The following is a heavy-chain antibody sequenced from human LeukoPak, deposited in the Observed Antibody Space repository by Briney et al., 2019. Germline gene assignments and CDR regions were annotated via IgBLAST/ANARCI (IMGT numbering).Heavy chain of an antibody. D-gene: IGHD1-26*01. Sequence: SETLSLTCAVYGGSFSGYYWSWIRQPPGKGLEWIGYIYYSGSTNYNPSLKSRVTISVDTSKNQFSLKLSSVTAADTAVYYCARLSGPLQTPYYFDYWGQGTLVTVSS. V-gene: IGHV4-59*01. CDR2: IYYSGST. CDR3: ARLSGPLQTPYYFDY. CDR1: GGSFSGYY. J-gene: IGHJ4*02.